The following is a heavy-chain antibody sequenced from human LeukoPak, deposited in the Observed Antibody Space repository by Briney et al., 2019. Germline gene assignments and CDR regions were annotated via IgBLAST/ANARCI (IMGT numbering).Heavy chain of an antibody. CDR3: ARESLDYGDYDY. CDR1: GFTFSSYG. Sequence: QTGRSLRLSCAASGFTFSSYGMHWVRQAPGKGLEWVAVIWYDGSNKYYADSVKGRFTISGDNSKNTLYLQMNSLRAEDTAVYYCARESLDYGDYDYWGQGTLVTVSS. V-gene: IGHV3-33*01. J-gene: IGHJ4*02. CDR2: IWYDGSNK. D-gene: IGHD4-17*01.